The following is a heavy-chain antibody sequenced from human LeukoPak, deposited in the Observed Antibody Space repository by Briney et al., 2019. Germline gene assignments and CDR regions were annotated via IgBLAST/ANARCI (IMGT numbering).Heavy chain of an antibody. CDR1: GFTFSIYA. CDR3: AKKGYYDGSGYYMYYFDH. D-gene: IGHD3-22*01. Sequence: GGSLRLSCAVSGFTFSIYAMSWVRQAPGKGLEWVSAISGSGGTAYYADSVKGRFTISRDNSKTTLYLQMNSLRAEDTAVYYCAKKGYYDGSGYYMYYFDHSGQGTLVTVSS. J-gene: IGHJ4*02. V-gene: IGHV3-23*01. CDR2: ISGSGGTA.